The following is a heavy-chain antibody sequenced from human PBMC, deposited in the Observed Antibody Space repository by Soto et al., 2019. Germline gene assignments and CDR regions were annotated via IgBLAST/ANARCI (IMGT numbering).Heavy chain of an antibody. J-gene: IGHJ4*02. Sequence: QVQLVESGGGVVQPGRSLRLSCAASGFTFSSYAMHWVRQAPGKGLEGVAVIAYDGRNKYYADSVKGRFTISRDNSKNTLYLQMNRLRIEDTAVYYCARELDRVFDYWGQGTLVNVSS. D-gene: IGHD1-1*01. V-gene: IGHV3-30*04. CDR2: IAYDGRNK. CDR3: ARELDRVFDY. CDR1: GFTFSSYA.